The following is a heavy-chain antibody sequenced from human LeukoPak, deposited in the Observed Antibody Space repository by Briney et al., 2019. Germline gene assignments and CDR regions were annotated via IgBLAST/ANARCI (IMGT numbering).Heavy chain of an antibody. Sequence: GASVKVSCKASGSTFSSYAISWVRQAPGQGLEWMGGIIPIFGTANYAQKFQGRVTITADESTSTAYMELSSLRSEDTAVYYCARGIKKYYYDSSGYYYRHYYYYYMDVWGKGTTVTVSS. J-gene: IGHJ6*03. CDR1: GSTFSSYA. CDR2: IIPIFGTA. D-gene: IGHD3-22*01. CDR3: ARGIKKYYYDSSGYYYRHYYYYYMDV. V-gene: IGHV1-69*13.